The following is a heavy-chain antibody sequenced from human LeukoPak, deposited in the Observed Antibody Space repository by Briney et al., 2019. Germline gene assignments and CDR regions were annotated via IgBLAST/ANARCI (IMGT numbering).Heavy chain of an antibody. Sequence: SQTLSLTCTVSGVSISSGGYYWSWIRQHPGKGLEWIGYIYYSGSTYYNPSLKSRVTISVDTSKNQFSLKLSSVTAADTAVYYCARESIRSGGVRGVRSGYFDYWGQGTLVTVSS. CDR3: ARESIRSGGVRGVRSGYFDY. CDR1: GVSISSGGYY. CDR2: IYYSGST. J-gene: IGHJ4*02. V-gene: IGHV4-31*03. D-gene: IGHD3-10*01.